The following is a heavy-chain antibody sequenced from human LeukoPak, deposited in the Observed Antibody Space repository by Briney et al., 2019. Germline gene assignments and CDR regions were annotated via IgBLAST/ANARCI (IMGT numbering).Heavy chain of an antibody. CDR3: ARVGDWNDLVY. Sequence: SETLSLTCTVSGGSISSAGHFWSWIRQHPGKGLEWIGYIYYSGSTYYNPSLKSRVTISVDTSKNQFSLKLSSVTAADTAVYYCARVGDWNDLVYWGQGTLVTVSS. D-gene: IGHD1-1*01. J-gene: IGHJ4*02. V-gene: IGHV4-31*03. CDR1: GGSISSAGHF. CDR2: IYYSGST.